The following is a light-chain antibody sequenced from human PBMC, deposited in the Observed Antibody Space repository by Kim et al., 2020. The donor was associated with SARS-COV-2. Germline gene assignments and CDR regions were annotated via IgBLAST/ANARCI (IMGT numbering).Light chain of an antibody. CDR1: SSDVGDHNS. V-gene: IGLV2-14*03. CDR2: DVG. J-gene: IGLJ3*02. Sequence: QSALTQPASVSGSPGQSITISCTGTSSDVGDHNSISWYQQHPGKAPKLMISDVGIRPSGISNRFSGSKSGNTASLTISGLQPEDEADYYCSSYTSGTTLVFGGGTQLTVL. CDR3: SSYTSGTTLV.